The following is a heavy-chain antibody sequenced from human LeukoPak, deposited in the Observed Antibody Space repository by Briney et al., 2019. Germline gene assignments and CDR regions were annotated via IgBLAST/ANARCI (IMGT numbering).Heavy chain of an antibody. CDR3: VKLLVEMRALLPYFDY. V-gene: IGHV3-64D*06. CDR2: ISPSGGST. J-gene: IGHJ4*02. CDR1: GFTFSNYA. D-gene: IGHD3-3*01. Sequence: PGGSLRLSCSASGFTFSNYAIHWVRQAPGKGLEFVSAISPSGGSTYYADSVKGRFTISRDNSKNMLYLQMSSLRPEDTAVYYCVKLLVEMRALLPYFDYWGQGTLVTVSS.